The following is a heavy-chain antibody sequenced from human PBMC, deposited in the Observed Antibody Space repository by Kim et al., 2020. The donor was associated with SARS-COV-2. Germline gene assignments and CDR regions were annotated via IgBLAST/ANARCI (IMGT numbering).Heavy chain of an antibody. CDR3: ARDLGPRYCSSTSCYYYYYYGMDV. CDR1: GFTFSSYS. Sequence: GGSLRLSCAASGFTFSSYSMNWVRQAPGKGLEWVSSISSSNSYIYYADSVKGRFTISRDNAKNSLYLQMNSLRAEDTAVYYCARDLGPRYCSSTSCYYYYYYGMDVWGQGTTVTVSS. J-gene: IGHJ6*02. CDR2: ISSSNSYI. V-gene: IGHV3-21*01. D-gene: IGHD2-2*01.